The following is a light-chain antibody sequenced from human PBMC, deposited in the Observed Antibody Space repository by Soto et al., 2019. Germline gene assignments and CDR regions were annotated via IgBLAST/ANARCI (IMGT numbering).Light chain of an antibody. V-gene: IGLV1-44*01. CDR1: SSNIGKNT. CDR2: TDN. J-gene: IGLJ1*01. CDR3: AAWDNSLNGHV. Sequence: QSVLAQPPSVSGTPGQRVTISCSGSSSNIGKNTVSWYQQLPGAAPKPLISTDNQRPSGVPDRFSGSKSGTAASLAISGLPYEDAADYYCAAWDNSLNGHVFGTGTKLTVL.